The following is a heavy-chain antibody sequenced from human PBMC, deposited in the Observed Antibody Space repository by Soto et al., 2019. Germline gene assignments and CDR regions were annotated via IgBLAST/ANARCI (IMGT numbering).Heavy chain of an antibody. Sequence: LGGSLRVPCGASGLTSRRYEMNGFRQLPGKGLGWVSYISSSDSTIYYADSVKGRFTISRDNAKNSLYLQMNSLRAEDTAVYYCASSPEAYCSDGLFYPPRPGYLHLWGQGALVTVSS. V-gene: IGHV3-48*03. J-gene: IGHJ1*01. CDR3: ASSPEAYCSDGLFYPPRPGYLHL. D-gene: IGHD2-8*01. CDR2: ISSSDSTI. CDR1: GLTSRRYE.